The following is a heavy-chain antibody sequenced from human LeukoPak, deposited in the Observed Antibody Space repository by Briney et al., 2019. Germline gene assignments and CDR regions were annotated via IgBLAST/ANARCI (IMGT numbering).Heavy chain of an antibody. CDR2: INHSGST. Sequence: SETLSLTCAVYGGSFSGYYWSWIRQPPGKGLEWIGEINHSGSTNYNPSLKSRVTISVDTSKNQFSLKLSSVTAADTAVYYCASAGSRYYYYGMDVWGQGTLVTVSS. CDR3: ASAGSRYYYYGMDV. J-gene: IGHJ6*02. D-gene: IGHD3-10*01. CDR1: GGSFSGYY. V-gene: IGHV4-34*01.